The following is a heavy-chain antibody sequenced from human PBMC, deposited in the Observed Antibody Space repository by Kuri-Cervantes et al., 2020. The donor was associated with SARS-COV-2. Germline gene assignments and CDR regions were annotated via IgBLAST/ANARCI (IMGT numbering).Heavy chain of an antibody. D-gene: IGHD2-2*01. V-gene: IGHV3-23*01. CDR3: ARDIVVVPAARTPGMDV. CDR2: ISGSGGST. Sequence: GESLKISCAASGFTFSSYAMSWVRQAPGKGLEWVSAISGSGGSTYYADSVKGRFTISRDNSKNTLYLQMNSLRAEDTAVYYCARDIVVVPAARTPGMDVWGQGTTVTVSS. J-gene: IGHJ6*02. CDR1: GFTFSSYA.